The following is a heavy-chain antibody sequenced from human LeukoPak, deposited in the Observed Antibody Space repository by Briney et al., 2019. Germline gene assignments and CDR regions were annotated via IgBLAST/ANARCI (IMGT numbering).Heavy chain of an antibody. J-gene: IGHJ4*02. CDR3: ARGKGGTMVRGVITPIDY. V-gene: IGHV3-66*01. CDR1: GFTFSSYW. CDR2: IYSDGST. D-gene: IGHD3-10*01. Sequence: GALRLSCAASGFTFSSYWMHWVRQAPGKGLEWVSIIYSDGSTYYADSVKGRFTISRDNSKNTLYLQMNSLRAEDTAVYYCARGKGGTMVRGVITPIDYWGQGTLVTVSS.